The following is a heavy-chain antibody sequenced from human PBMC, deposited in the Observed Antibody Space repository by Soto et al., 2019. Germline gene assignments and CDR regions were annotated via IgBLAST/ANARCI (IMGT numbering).Heavy chain of an antibody. D-gene: IGHD2-2*01. CDR3: AREGYCSITSCNSFDY. Sequence: EVQLVESGGGLVQPGGSLRLSCAASGFTFSSYAMHWVRKAPGKGLEYVPAISSNGGSTYYANSVKGRFTISRDNSKNTLYLQMGSLRAEDMAVYYCAREGYCSITSCNSFDYWGHRIPVTVS. CDR2: ISSNGGST. CDR1: GFTFSSYA. V-gene: IGHV3-64*01. J-gene: IGHJ4*01.